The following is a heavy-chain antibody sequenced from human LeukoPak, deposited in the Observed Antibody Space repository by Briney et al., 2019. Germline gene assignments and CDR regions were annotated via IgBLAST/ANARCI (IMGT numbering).Heavy chain of an antibody. D-gene: IGHD5-18*01. V-gene: IGHV1-18*01. CDR1: GYTFTNYG. J-gene: IGHJ4*02. CDR2: ISAYNGNT. Sequence: ASVKVSCKASGYTFTNYGITWVRQAPGQGLEWMGWISAYNGNTNYAQKLQGRVTMTTDTSTSTAYMELRSLRSDDTAVYYCARATPRGYSYGRFDYWGQGTLVTVSS. CDR3: ARATPRGYSYGRFDY.